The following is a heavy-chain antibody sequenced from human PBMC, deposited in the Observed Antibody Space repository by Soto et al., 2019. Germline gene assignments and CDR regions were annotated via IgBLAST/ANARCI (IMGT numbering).Heavy chain of an antibody. Sequence: SETLPLTFAVYGGSFSGYYWSWIRQPTGKWLEWIGDITHSGSTNYNPSPKSRVTVPVDTSKKQVSLKLSPVSAADTAIHSCAGYCTSSICPEDHHFGLEVWAPGTTVAVSS. V-gene: IGHV4-34*01. CDR1: GGSFSGYY. J-gene: IGHJ6*02. CDR2: ITHSGST. D-gene: IGHD2-8*01. CDR3: AGYCTSSICPEDHHFGLEV.